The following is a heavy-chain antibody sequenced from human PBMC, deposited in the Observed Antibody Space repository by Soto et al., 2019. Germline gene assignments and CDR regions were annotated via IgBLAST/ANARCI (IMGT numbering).Heavy chain of an antibody. CDR2: IYWNDDK. CDR1: GFSLSTSGVG. CDR3: AHRPSGWYLFDY. J-gene: IGHJ4*02. D-gene: IGHD6-19*01. V-gene: IGHV2-5*01. Sequence: SGPTLVNPTQTLTLTCTFSGFSLSTSGVGVGWIRQPPGKALEWLALIYWNDDKRYSPSLKSRLTITKDTSENQVVLTITNMDPVDTATYYCAHRPSGWYLFDYWGQGTLVTVSS.